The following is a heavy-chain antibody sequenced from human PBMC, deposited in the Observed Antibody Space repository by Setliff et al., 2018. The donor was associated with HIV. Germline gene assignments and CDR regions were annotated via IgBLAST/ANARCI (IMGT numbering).Heavy chain of an antibody. Sequence: GGSLRLSCAASGFTFSNAWMNWVRQAPGKGLEWVGRIKSKTDGGTTDYAAPVKGRFTNSRDDSKNTLYLQMNSLKTEDTAVYYCTTDLGGSYHGWNYWGQGTLVTVSS. CDR1: GFTFSNAW. J-gene: IGHJ4*02. CDR3: TTDLGGSYHGWNY. CDR2: IKSKTDGGTT. V-gene: IGHV3-15*07. D-gene: IGHD1-26*01.